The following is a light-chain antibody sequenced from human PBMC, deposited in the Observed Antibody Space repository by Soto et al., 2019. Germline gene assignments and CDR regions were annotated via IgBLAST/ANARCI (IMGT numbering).Light chain of an antibody. CDR3: HQYNKWPSFT. Sequence: EIVMTQSPATLSVSPGERATLSCRASQSVSSNLAWYQQKPGQAPRLLMYGASTRATGIPARFSGSGSETELTLTISSLQSEDFAVYYCHQYNKWPSFTFGGGTTVEIK. CDR2: GAS. J-gene: IGKJ4*01. CDR1: QSVSSN. V-gene: IGKV3-15*01.